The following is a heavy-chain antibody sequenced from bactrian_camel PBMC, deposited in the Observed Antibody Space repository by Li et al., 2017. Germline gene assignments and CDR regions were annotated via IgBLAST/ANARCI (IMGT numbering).Heavy chain of an antibody. J-gene: IGHJ4*01. CDR1: GYTLPMN. D-gene: IGHD2*01. CDR2: IAGDGKT. V-gene: IGHV3S53*01. Sequence: HVQLVESGGGSVQAGESLRLSCVASGYTLPMNMAWFRRLPGQEREGVAAIAGDGKTDYADSVKGRATISEDKATNTAYLQMNNIQPEDSGMYYCVADRLRCLTPKWDGEYTYWAQGTQVTVS. CDR3: VADRLRCLTPKWDGEYTY.